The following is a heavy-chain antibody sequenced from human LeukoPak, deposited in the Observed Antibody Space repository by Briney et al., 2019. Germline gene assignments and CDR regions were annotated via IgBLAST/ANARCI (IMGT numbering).Heavy chain of an antibody. CDR2: ISAYNGNT. CDR1: GYTFTSYG. J-gene: IGHJ4*02. CDR3: ARVNSYYDRSGYYYGPDFDY. V-gene: IGHV1-18*01. Sequence: GASVKVSCKASGYTFTSYGISWVRQAPGQGLEWMGWISAYNGNTNYAQKLQGRVTMTRNTSISTAYMELSSLRSEDTAVYYCARVNSYYDRSGYYYGPDFDYWGQGTLVTVSS. D-gene: IGHD3-22*01.